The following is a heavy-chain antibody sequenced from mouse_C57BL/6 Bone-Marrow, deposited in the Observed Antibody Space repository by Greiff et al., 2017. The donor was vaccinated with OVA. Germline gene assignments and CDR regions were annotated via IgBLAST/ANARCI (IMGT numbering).Heavy chain of an antibody. CDR1: GFTFSSYG. D-gene: IGHD1-1*01. Sequence: EVQLVESGGDLVKPGGSLKLSCAASGFTFSSYGMSWVRQTPDKRLEWVATISSGGSYTYYPDSVKGRFTFTRDNAKNTLYMQMSSLKSEDTAMYDCGRHVATDDWGKGTTLTVSS. CDR2: ISSGGSYT. V-gene: IGHV5-6*01. CDR3: GRHVATDD. J-gene: IGHJ2*01.